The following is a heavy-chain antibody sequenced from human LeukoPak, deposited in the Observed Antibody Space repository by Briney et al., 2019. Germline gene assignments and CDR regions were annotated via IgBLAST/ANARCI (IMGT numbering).Heavy chain of an antibody. CDR1: GGSIGSYY. D-gene: IGHD3-22*01. J-gene: IGHJ4*02. Sequence: PSETLSLTCTVSGGSIGSYYWNWIRQPPGKGLEYIGYIYYSGSANYNPSLKGRVTISVDTSKNQFSLKLSSVTAADTAVYYCAKQRAYYYDSSGYYLGEYWGQGTLVTVSS. CDR2: IYYSGSA. CDR3: AKQRAYYYDSSGYYLGEY. V-gene: IGHV4-59*01.